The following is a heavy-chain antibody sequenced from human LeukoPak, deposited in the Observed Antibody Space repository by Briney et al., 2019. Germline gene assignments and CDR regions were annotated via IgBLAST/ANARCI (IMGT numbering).Heavy chain of an antibody. J-gene: IGHJ3*02. CDR3: ARASGRFNAFEI. CDR2: IYHSGST. Sequence: PSETLSLTCAVSGGSISSGGYSWSWIRQPPGKGLEWIGYIYHSGSTYYNPSLKSRVTISVDRSKNQFSLKLSSVTAADTAVYYCARASGRFNAFEIWGQGTMVTVSS. CDR1: GGSISSGGYS. D-gene: IGHD3-10*01. V-gene: IGHV4-30-2*01.